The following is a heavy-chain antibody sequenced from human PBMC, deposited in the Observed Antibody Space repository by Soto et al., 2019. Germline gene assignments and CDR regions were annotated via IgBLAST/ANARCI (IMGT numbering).Heavy chain of an antibody. CDR2: IFHSGNT. V-gene: IGHV4-4*02. Sequence: QVQLQESGPGLAKPSETLSLTCAVSGGSINSNNWWSWVRQPPGKGLEWIGHIFHSGNTNYNPSRTSRINRSTDKAKNHISLNLSSVTAADTAVYYCAREYSGLSRWFDAWGQGTLVTVSS. CDR1: GGSINSNNW. CDR3: AREYSGLSRWFDA. D-gene: IGHD6-13*01. J-gene: IGHJ5*02.